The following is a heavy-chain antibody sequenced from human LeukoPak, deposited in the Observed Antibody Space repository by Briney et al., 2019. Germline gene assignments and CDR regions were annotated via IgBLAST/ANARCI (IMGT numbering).Heavy chain of an antibody. CDR3: VREVVVSSAIGGLFDY. CDR2: INYNGST. J-gene: IGHJ4*02. V-gene: IGHV4-30-4*08. Sequence: TSETLSLTCTVSGGSFSSGDYYWSWIRQPPGKALEWIGYINYNGSTYYNPSLKSRVTLSLDTSKNQLSLKLSSVTAADTAVYYCVREVVVSSAIGGLFDYWGQGTLVTVSS. CDR1: GGSFSSGDYY. D-gene: IGHD3-22*01.